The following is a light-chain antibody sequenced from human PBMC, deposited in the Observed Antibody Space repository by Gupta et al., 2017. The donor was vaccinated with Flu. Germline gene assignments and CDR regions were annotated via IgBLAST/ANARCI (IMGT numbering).Light chain of an antibody. CDR2: AAS. CDR3: QQRDSTPIT. CDR1: QRISSY. Sequence: PSSLSASVGDRVTITCRASQRISSYLNWYQQKPGKAPKLLIYAASSGQSGVPSRFSGSGSGTDFTLTISRRQPEDFATYYCQQRDSTPITFGGGTKVEIK. V-gene: IGKV1-39*01. J-gene: IGKJ4*01.